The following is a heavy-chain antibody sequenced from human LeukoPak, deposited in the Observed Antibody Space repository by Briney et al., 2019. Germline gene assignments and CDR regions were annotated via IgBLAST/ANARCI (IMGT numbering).Heavy chain of an antibody. J-gene: IGHJ6*02. CDR1: GFTFGSYE. CDR2: ISSSGSTI. V-gene: IGHV3-48*03. Sequence: PGGSLRLSCAASGFTFGSYEMNWVRQAPEKGLEWVSYISSSGSTIYYADSVKGRFTISRDNAKNSLYLQMNSLRAEDTAVYYCASLAVVVPAAIREDYYYYGMDVWGQGTTVTVSS. D-gene: IGHD2-2*02. CDR3: ASLAVVVPAAIREDYYYYGMDV.